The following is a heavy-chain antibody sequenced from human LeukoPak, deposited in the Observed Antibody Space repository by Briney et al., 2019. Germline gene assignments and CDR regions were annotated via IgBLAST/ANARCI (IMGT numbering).Heavy chain of an antibody. CDR2: INHSGST. Sequence: SETLSLTCAVYGGSFSGYYWSWIRQPPGKGLEWIGEINHSGSTNYNPSLKSRVTISVDTSKNQFSLKLSSVTAADTAVYYCARGRRKFDYWGQGTLVTVSS. D-gene: IGHD1-14*01. V-gene: IGHV4-34*01. CDR3: ARGRRKFDY. CDR1: GGSFSGYY. J-gene: IGHJ4*02.